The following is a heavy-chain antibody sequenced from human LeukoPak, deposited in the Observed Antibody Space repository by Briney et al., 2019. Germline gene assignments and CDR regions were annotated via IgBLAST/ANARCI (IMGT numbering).Heavy chain of an antibody. D-gene: IGHD6-13*01. J-gene: IGHJ5*02. Sequence: SETLSLTCTVSGGSISSYYWSWIRQPPGKGLEWIGYIYYSGSTNYNPSLKSRVTISVDTSKNQFSLKLSSVTAAGTAVYYCARGGTSIAAAGTAGWFDPWGQGTLVTVSS. CDR1: GGSISSYY. V-gene: IGHV4-59*01. CDR3: ARGGTSIAAAGTAGWFDP. CDR2: IYYSGST.